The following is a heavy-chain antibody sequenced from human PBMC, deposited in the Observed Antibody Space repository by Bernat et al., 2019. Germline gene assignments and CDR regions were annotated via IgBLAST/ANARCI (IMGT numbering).Heavy chain of an antibody. D-gene: IGHD5-18*01. V-gene: IGHV3-15*01. CDR3: ARDNVETRRGYSYGYDLDSYGMDV. J-gene: IGHJ6*02. CDR1: GFTFSNAW. CDR2: IKSKTDGGTT. Sequence: EVQLVESGGGLVKPGGSLRLSCAASGFTFSNAWMSWVRQAPGKGLEWVGRIKSKTDGGTTDYAAPVKGRFTISRDDSKNTLYLQMNSLRAEDTAVYYCARDNVETRRGYSYGYDLDSYGMDVWGQGTTVTVSS.